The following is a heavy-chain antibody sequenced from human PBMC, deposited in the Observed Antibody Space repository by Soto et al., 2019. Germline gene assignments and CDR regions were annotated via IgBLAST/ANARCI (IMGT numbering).Heavy chain of an antibody. J-gene: IGHJ6*02. CDR3: ARGGSSSWYHYPIYYYGMDV. D-gene: IGHD6-13*01. Sequence: QVQLVQSGAEVKKPGASVKVSCKASGYTFTGYYMHWVRQAPGQGLEWMGWINPNSGGTNYAQKFQGWVTMTRETSISTAYMELSRLRSDDTAVYYCARGGSSSWYHYPIYYYGMDVWGQGTTVTVSS. CDR1: GYTFTGYY. V-gene: IGHV1-2*04. CDR2: INPNSGGT.